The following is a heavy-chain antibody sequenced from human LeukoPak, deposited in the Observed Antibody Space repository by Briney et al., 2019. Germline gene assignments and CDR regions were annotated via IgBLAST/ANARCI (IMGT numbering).Heavy chain of an antibody. CDR3: ARATASYYYYYMDV. V-gene: IGHV4-4*07. Sequence: SETLSLTCTVSGGSISGYYWSWIRQPAGKGLEWIGRIYTSGSTNYNPSLKSRVTMSVDTSKNQFSLKLSSVTAADTAVYYCARATASYYYYYMDVWGKGTTVTVSS. CDR1: GGSISGYY. CDR2: IYTSGST. J-gene: IGHJ6*03.